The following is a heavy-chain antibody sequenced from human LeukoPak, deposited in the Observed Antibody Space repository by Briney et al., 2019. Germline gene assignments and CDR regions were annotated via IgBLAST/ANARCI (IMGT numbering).Heavy chain of an antibody. V-gene: IGHV1-18*01. J-gene: IGHJ4*02. CDR2: ISVQNGNT. Sequence: ASVKVSCKASGYAFDEYGINWVRQAPGQGLEWMGWISVQNGNTKYAQNVQGRVTMTTDTSTETAYMELRTLRSDDTAVYYCARDYFGLGSYFGTGDYWGQGTLVTVSS. CDR1: GYAFDEYG. D-gene: IGHD3-10*01. CDR3: ARDYFGLGSYFGTGDY.